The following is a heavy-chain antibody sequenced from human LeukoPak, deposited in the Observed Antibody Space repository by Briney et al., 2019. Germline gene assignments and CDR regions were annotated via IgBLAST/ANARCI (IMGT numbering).Heavy chain of an antibody. J-gene: IGHJ4*02. V-gene: IGHV3-21*01. D-gene: IGHD1-26*01. CDR3: ARDASGSSTGLIDS. CDR1: GFTLRSYG. Sequence: GGSLRLSCAASGFTLRSYGMNWLRQAPGKGLEWVSYISTSSYYIYYADSVKGRFTISRDDAKNSLYLQMHSLRTEDTAVYYCARDASGSSTGLIDSWGQGTLVTVSS. CDR2: ISTSSYYI.